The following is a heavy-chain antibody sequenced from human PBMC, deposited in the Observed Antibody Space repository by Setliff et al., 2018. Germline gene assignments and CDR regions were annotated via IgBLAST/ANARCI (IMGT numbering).Heavy chain of an antibody. Sequence: LSLTCTVSGGSISSSSYYWGWIRQPPGKGLEWVSYISSSGSTIYYADSVKGRFTISRDNAKNSLYLQMNSLRAEDTAVYYCARDPSRPLELRNWGQGTLVTVSS. CDR1: GGSISSSSYY. V-gene: IGHV3-11*04. J-gene: IGHJ4*02. CDR3: ARDPSRPLELRN. D-gene: IGHD1-7*01. CDR2: ISSSGSTI.